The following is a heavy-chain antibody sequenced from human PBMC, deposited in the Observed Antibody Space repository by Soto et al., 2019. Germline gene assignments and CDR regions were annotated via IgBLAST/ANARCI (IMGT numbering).Heavy chain of an antibody. J-gene: IGHJ4*02. CDR2: ISYDGSNK. CDR3: AKGLDSSGRRPFDY. V-gene: IGHV3-30*18. CDR1: GFTFSSYG. Sequence: PGGSLRLSCAASGFTFSSYGMHWVRQAPGKGLEWVAVISYDGSNKYYADSVKGRFTISRDNSKNTLYLQMNSLRAEDTAVYYCAKGLDSSGRRPFDYWGQGTLVTVSS. D-gene: IGHD3-22*01.